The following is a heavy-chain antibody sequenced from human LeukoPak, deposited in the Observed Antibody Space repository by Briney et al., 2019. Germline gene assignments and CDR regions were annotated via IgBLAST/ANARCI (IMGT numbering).Heavy chain of an antibody. J-gene: IGHJ5*02. CDR1: GGSISSGGYY. CDR3: ARVAVKATSCYFDP. CDR2: IYYSGST. Sequence: SETLSLTCTVSGGSISSGGYYWSRIRQHPGKGLEWIGYIYYSGSTYYNPSLKSRVTISVDTSKNQFSLKLSSVTAADTAVYYCARVAVKATSCYFDPWGQGTLVTVSS. V-gene: IGHV4-31*03. D-gene: IGHD2-2*01.